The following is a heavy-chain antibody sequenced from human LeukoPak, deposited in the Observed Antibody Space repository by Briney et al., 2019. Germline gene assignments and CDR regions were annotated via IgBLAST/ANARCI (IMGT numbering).Heavy chain of an antibody. Sequence: ASVKVSCKASGYTFTSYYMHWVRQAPGQGLEWMGITNPSGGSTSYAQKFQGRVTMTRDTSTSTVYVELSSLRSEDTAVYYCARDKELYDFWSGYSVWGQGTLVTVSS. J-gene: IGHJ4*02. D-gene: IGHD3-3*01. CDR1: GYTFTSYY. CDR3: ARDKELYDFWSGYSV. V-gene: IGHV1-46*01. CDR2: TNPSGGST.